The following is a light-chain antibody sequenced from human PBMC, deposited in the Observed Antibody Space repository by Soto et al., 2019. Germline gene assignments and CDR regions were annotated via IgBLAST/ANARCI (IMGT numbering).Light chain of an antibody. CDR1: QGISSY. Sequence: MRMTRSQYSLSASTGNCVWTTCRASQGISSYLAWYQQKPGKAPKLLIYAASTLQSGVPSRFSGSGSGTDFTLTISCLQSEDFATYYCQQYYRSPLTFGQGTKVDIK. CDR2: AAS. J-gene: IGKJ1*01. V-gene: IGKV1-8*01. CDR3: QQYYRSPLT.